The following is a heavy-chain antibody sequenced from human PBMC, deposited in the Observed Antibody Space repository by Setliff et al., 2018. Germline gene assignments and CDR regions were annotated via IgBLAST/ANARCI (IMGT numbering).Heavy chain of an antibody. Sequence: GGSLRLSCAASGFTFSSYAMSWVRQAPGKGLEWVSVIYSGCSTYYADSVKGRFTISRDNSKNTLYLQMNSLRAEDTAVYYCARGSVAGINDAFDIWGQGTMVTVSS. D-gene: IGHD6-19*01. CDR3: ARGSVAGINDAFDI. CDR2: IYSGCST. J-gene: IGHJ3*02. CDR1: GFTFSSYA. V-gene: IGHV3-53*01.